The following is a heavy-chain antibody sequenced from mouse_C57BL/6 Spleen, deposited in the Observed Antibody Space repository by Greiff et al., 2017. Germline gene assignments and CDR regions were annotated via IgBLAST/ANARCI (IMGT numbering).Heavy chain of an antibody. Sequence: EVQLKESGPELVKPGASVKIPCKASGYTFTDYNMDWVKQSHGKSLEWIGDINPNNGGTIYNQKFKGKATLTVDKSSSTAYMELRSLTSEDTAVYYCAREDYYGSSSFDYWGQGTTLTVSS. V-gene: IGHV1-18*01. D-gene: IGHD1-1*01. J-gene: IGHJ2*01. CDR2: INPNNGGT. CDR3: AREDYYGSSSFDY. CDR1: GYTFTDYN.